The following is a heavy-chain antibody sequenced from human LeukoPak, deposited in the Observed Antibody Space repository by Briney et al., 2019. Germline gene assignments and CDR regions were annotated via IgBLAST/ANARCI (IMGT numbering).Heavy chain of an antibody. J-gene: IGHJ6*02. V-gene: IGHV5-51*01. CDR1: GHRFTNHW. CDR2: IYPGDSDT. D-gene: IGHD1-14*01. CDR3: ARAGTLSPLGMDV. Sequence: GESLQISCEVSGHRFTNHWIGWVRQMPGKGLEWMGIIYPGDSDTRYSPSFQGQVTISADKSISTAYLQWSSLKASDTAMYYCARAGTLSPLGMDVWGQGTTVTVSS.